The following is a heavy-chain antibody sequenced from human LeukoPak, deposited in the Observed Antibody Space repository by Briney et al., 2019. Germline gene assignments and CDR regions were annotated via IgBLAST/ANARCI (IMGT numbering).Heavy chain of an antibody. CDR3: ARGGAARLHFQN. V-gene: IGHV4-59*01. Sequence: SETLSLTCTVSGDSISSYYWHWIRQPPGKGLEWIGYIYHSGSTNYNPSLQSRVTISVDTSKNQFSLNLNSVTAADTAVYYCARGGAARLHFQNWGQGTLVTVSS. J-gene: IGHJ1*01. D-gene: IGHD6-6*01. CDR2: IYHSGST. CDR1: GDSISSYY.